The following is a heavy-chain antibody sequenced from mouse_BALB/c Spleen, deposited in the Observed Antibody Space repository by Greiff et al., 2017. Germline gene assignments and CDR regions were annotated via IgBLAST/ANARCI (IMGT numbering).Heavy chain of an antibody. J-gene: IGHJ3*01. CDR2: IYPGSGST. CDR1: GYTFTDYV. CDR3: ARWAY. V-gene: IGHV1-77*01. Sequence: VKLVESGPELVKPGASVKMSCKASGYTFTDYVISWVKQRTGQGLEWIGEIYPGSGSTYYNEKFKGKATLTADKSSNTAYMQLSSLTSEDSAVYFCARWAYWGQGTLVTVSA.